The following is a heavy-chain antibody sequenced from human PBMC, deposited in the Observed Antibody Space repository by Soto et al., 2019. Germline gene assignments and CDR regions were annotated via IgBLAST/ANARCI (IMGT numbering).Heavy chain of an antibody. J-gene: IGHJ4*02. D-gene: IGHD3-10*01. CDR1: GFSVSSNY. Sequence: PGGSLRLSCAASGFSVSSNYMTWVRQAPGQGLECVSVIYSGGNTYYADSVKGRFTISRDNSKNTLYLQMNNVRAEDTAVYYCARRHFYGSDWGQGTLVTVS. CDR3: ARRHFYGSD. CDR2: IYSGGNT. V-gene: IGHV3-66*04.